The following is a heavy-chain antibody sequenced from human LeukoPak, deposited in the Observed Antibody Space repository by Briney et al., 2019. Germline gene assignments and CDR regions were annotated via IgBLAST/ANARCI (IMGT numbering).Heavy chain of an antibody. CDR2: INHSGST. CDR3: ARARHYGSGSTPLEWFDP. J-gene: IGHJ5*02. D-gene: IGHD3-10*01. V-gene: IGHV4-34*01. CDR1: GGSFSGYY. Sequence: SETLSLTCAVYGGSFSGYYWSWIRQPPRKGREWIGEINHSGSTNYNPSLKSRVTISVDTSKNQFSLKLSSVTAADTAVYYCARARHYGSGSTPLEWFDPWGQGTLVTVSS.